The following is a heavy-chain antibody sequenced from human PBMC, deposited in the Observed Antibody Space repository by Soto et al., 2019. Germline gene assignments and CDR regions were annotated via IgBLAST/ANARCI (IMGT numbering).Heavy chain of an antibody. D-gene: IGHD3-10*01. CDR2: ISAYNGNT. CDR1: GYTFTSYG. J-gene: IGHJ6*02. Sequence: QVQLVQSGAEVKKPGASVKVSCKASGYTFTSYGISWVRQAPGQGLEWMGWISAYNGNTNYAQKXQGXVSMPTDTTTSTXCRXLXTMRSDDTAVYYCASPTVRGSGSYPTYPYYYAGMDVWGQGTTVTVSS. CDR3: ASPTVRGSGSYPTYPYYYAGMDV. V-gene: IGHV1-18*01.